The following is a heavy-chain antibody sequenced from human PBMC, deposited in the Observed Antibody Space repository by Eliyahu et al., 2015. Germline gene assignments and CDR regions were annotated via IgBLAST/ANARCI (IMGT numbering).Heavy chain of an antibody. V-gene: IGHV4-31*03. D-gene: IGHD3-3*01. CDR3: AREFLEWSKRVDNGWFDP. J-gene: IGHJ5*02. Sequence: QVQLQESGPGLVKPSQTLSLXCTVSGXSISXGGYYWSWIRQHPGKGLEWIGYIYYSGSTYYNXSLKSRVTISVDTSKNQFSLKLSSVTAADTAVYYCAREFLEWSKRVDNGWFDPWGQGTLVTVSS. CDR1: GXSISXGGYY. CDR2: IYYSGST.